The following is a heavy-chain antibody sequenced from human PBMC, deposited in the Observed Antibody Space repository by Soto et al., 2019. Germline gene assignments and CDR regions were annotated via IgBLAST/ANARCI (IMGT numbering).Heavy chain of an antibody. J-gene: IGHJ6*02. CDR2: IIPIFGTA. D-gene: IGHD2-2*01. Sequence: ASVKVSCKASGGTFSSYAISWVRQAPGQGLEWMGGIIPIFGTANYAQKFQGRVTITADESTSTAYMELSSLRSEDTAVYYCASRYCSSTSCSYYYGSGKDYYGMDVWGQGTTVTVSS. V-gene: IGHV1-69*13. CDR1: GGTFSSYA. CDR3: ASRYCSSTSCSYYYGSGKDYYGMDV.